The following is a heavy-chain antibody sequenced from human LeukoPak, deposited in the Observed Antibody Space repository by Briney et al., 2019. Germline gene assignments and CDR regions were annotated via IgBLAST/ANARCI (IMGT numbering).Heavy chain of an antibody. J-gene: IGHJ6*02. CDR2: IYSGGST. Sequence: GGSLRLSCAASGFTVSSNYMSWVRQAPGKGLEWVSVIYSGGSTYYADSVKGRFTISRDNSKNTLYLQMNSLRAEDTAVYYCARVGDYCSGGSCYSKYYYYGMDVWGQGTTVTVSS. CDR3: ARVGDYCSGGSCYSKYYYYGMDV. D-gene: IGHD2-15*01. V-gene: IGHV3-66*01. CDR1: GFTVSSNY.